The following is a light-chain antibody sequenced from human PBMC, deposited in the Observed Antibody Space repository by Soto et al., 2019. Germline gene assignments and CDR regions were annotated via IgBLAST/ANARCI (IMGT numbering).Light chain of an antibody. CDR2: EVT. CDR1: SSDVGGYNY. CDR3: SSYAGSNSVL. Sequence: QSVLTQPPSASGSPGQSVTISCTGMSSDVGGYNYVSWYQQHPGKAPKLMICEVTKRPSGVPDRFSGSKSGNTASLTVSGLQAEDEADYYCSSYAGSNSVLFGGGTKVTVL. V-gene: IGLV2-8*01. J-gene: IGLJ2*01.